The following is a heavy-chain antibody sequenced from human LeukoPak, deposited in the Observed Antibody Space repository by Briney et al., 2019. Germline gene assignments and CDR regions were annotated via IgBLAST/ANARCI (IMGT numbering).Heavy chain of an antibody. CDR3: ARSSQRHPRYHFDY. CDR2: ISGYNGNT. V-gene: IGHV1-18*01. Sequence: ASVKVSCKASGYTLTSYGISWARQAPGQGLEWMGWISGYNGNTNYAQNLQGRVTITTDTSTSTAYMELMSLRSDDTAVYYCARSSQRHPRYHFDYWGQGTLVTVSS. J-gene: IGHJ4*02. D-gene: IGHD2-2*02. CDR1: GYTLTSYG.